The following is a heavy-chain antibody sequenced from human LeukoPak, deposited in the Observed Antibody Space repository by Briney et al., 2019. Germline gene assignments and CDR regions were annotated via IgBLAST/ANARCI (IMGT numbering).Heavy chain of an antibody. J-gene: IGHJ3*02. V-gene: IGHV4-59*08. Sequence: SETLSLTCTVSGGSIISYYWSWIRQPPGKGLEWIGYVYYSGTTNYNPSLKSRATISIATSRNQFSLKLSSVTAADTAVYYCASEPYGSGSFLAAFAICGQRTIVTVSS. CDR2: VYYSGTT. CDR3: ASEPYGSGSFLAAFAI. CDR1: GGSIISYY. D-gene: IGHD3-10*01.